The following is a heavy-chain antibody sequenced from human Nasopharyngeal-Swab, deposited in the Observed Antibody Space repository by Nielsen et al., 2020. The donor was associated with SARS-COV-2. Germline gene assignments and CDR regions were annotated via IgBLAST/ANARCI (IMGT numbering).Heavy chain of an antibody. Sequence: SETLSLTCTVSGCSISSYYWSWIRQPPGKGLDWIGYIYYSGSTNYNPSLKSRVTISVDTSKNQFSLKLSSVTAADTAVYYCARGSGYYDSSGYSDYWGQGTLVTVSS. CDR2: IYYSGST. CDR3: ARGSGYYDSSGYSDY. V-gene: IGHV4-59*13. J-gene: IGHJ4*02. D-gene: IGHD3-22*01. CDR1: GCSISSYY.